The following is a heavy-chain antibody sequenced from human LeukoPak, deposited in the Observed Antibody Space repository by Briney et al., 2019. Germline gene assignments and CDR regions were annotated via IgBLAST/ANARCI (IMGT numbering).Heavy chain of an antibody. CDR3: ARETYYYGSAHDY. Sequence: YPGGSLRLSCAASGFTFSSYWMHWVRQAPGKGLVWVSRINSDGSSTSYADSVKGRFTISRDNAKNTLYLHMNSLRAEDTAVYYCARETYYYGSAHDYWGQGTLVTVSS. V-gene: IGHV3-74*01. J-gene: IGHJ4*02. D-gene: IGHD3-10*01. CDR1: GFTFSSYW. CDR2: INSDGSST.